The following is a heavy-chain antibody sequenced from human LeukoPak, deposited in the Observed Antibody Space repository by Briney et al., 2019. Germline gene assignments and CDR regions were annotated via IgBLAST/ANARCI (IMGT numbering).Heavy chain of an antibody. Sequence: ASVKVSCKASGYTFTSYAMNWVRQAPGQGLEWMGWINPNSGGTNYAQKFQGRVTMTRDTSISTAYMELSRLRSDDTAVYYCARDHYYGSGSYIVDYWGQGTLVTVSS. V-gene: IGHV1-2*02. D-gene: IGHD3-10*01. CDR2: INPNSGGT. J-gene: IGHJ4*02. CDR3: ARDHYYGSGSYIVDY. CDR1: GYTFTSYA.